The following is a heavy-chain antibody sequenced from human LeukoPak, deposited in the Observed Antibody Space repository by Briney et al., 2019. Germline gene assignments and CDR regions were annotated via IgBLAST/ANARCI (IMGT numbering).Heavy chain of an antibody. CDR3: ARNFYASSGYYLDDFYFDF. Sequence: PSETLSLICTVSGASIISDTSYWGWIRQPPGKGLEWIGSIYYSGSTYYSPSLKSRVTMSVDTSTNQFSLKLTSVTAADTALYYCARNFYASSGYYLDDFYFDFWGQGTLVTVSS. CDR2: IYYSGST. D-gene: IGHD3-22*01. J-gene: IGHJ4*02. CDR1: GASIISDTSY. V-gene: IGHV4-39*07.